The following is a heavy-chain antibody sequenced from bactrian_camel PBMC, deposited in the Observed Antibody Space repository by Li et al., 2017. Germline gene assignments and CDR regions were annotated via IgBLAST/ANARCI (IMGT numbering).Heavy chain of an antibody. V-gene: IGHV3S40*01. CDR2: IYTGSGTT. Sequence: DVQLVESGGGSVQAGGSLRLSCAHAGYSYGSRCVGWFRQRPGQDREGVASIYTGSGTTYYHNSVKGRFTISQDDAKNTVYPQMSSLRPEDTAMYYCAADSVLCGADYDDGTPVWGQGTQVTVS. D-gene: IGHD4*01. J-gene: IGHJ4*01. CDR1: GYSYGSRC. CDR3: AADSVLCGADYDDGTPV.